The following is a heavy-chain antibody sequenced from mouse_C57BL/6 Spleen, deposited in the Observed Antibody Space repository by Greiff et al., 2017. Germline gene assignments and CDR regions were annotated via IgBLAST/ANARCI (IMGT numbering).Heavy chain of an antibody. V-gene: IGHV1-56*01. CDR1: GYTFTSYW. J-gene: IGHJ2*01. Sequence: VKLMESGPELVRPGASVKISCKASGYTFTSYWMQWVRQRPGQDLEWIGEIFPGGGSTYYNEKFKGKATLTVDTSSSTAYMQLSSLTSEDSAVYFWARWGDYSDWWGKGTTLTVSS. CDR2: IFPGGGST. CDR3: ARWGDYSDW.